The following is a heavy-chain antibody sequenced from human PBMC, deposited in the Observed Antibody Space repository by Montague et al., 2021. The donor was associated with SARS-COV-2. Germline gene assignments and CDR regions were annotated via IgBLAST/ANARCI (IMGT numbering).Heavy chain of an antibody. Sequence: SLRLSCAASGFTVTSNYMSWVRQAPGKGLEWVSVIYSGGSTYYADSVKGRFTISRDNSKNTLYLQMNSLRAEDTAVYYCARGGRVGTTYDAFGIWGQGTMVTVSS. CDR1: GFTVTSNY. D-gene: IGHD1-26*01. CDR3: ARGGRVGTTYDAFGI. J-gene: IGHJ3*02. CDR2: IYSGGST. V-gene: IGHV3-53*01.